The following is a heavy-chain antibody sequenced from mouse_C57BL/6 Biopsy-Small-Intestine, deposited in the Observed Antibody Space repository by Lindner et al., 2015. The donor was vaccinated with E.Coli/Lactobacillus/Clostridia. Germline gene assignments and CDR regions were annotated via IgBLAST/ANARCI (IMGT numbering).Heavy chain of an antibody. Sequence: VQLQESGPGLVAPSQSLSITCTVSGFSLTSYGVSWVRQPPGEGLEWLGVIWGDGGTHYHSALISRLSISKDNSKSQVSLKLNSLQTDDTATYYCAREVLPMDYWGQGTSVTVSS. D-gene: IGHD1-1*01. V-gene: IGHV2-3*01. J-gene: IGHJ4*01. CDR2: IWGDGGT. CDR1: GFSLTSYG. CDR3: AREVLPMDY.